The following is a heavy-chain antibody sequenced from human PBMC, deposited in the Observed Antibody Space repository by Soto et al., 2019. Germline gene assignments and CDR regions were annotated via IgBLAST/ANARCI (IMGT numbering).Heavy chain of an antibody. CDR2: IYFSGST. CDR3: ARESRGLNWFDP. V-gene: IGHV4-31*03. D-gene: IGHD2-2*01. CDR1: GGSISSGNYC. Sequence: SETLSLTCNVSGGSISSGNYCWSWIRQHPGKGLEWIGYIYFSGSTYYNLSLKSRVSMSVDTSKNQFSLTLSSVTAADTAVYYCARESRGLNWFDPWGQGTLVTVSS. J-gene: IGHJ5*02.